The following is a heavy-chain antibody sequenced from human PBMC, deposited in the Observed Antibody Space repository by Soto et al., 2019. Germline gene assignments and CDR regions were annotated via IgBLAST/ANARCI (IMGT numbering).Heavy chain of an antibody. CDR1: GFTFSSYA. V-gene: IGHV3-23*01. J-gene: IGHJ4*02. Sequence: EVQLLEPGGGLVQPGGSLRLSCAASGFTFSSYALSWVRQAPGKGLEWVSSSSGSGGSTYYADSVKGRFTISRDNSKNTLYLQMYSLRAEDTAVYYCAKEDVSGYYYSGLWGQGTLVTVSS. CDR3: AKEDVSGYYYSGL. D-gene: IGHD3-22*01. CDR2: SSGSGGST.